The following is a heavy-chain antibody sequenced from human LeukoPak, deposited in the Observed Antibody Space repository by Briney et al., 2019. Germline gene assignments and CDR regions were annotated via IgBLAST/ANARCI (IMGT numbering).Heavy chain of an antibody. Sequence: PGGSLRLSCAASGFTVHSNYMSWVRQAPGKGLEWVSVIDRSGVTHYADSVKGRFTISRDNSKNTLYLQMNSLRAEDTGVYYCARERQNYYDSSGYFWAGSPDAFDIWGQGTMVTVSS. D-gene: IGHD3-22*01. CDR3: ARERQNYYDSSGYFWAGSPDAFDI. J-gene: IGHJ3*02. CDR1: GFTVHSNY. V-gene: IGHV3-53*01. CDR2: IDRSGVT.